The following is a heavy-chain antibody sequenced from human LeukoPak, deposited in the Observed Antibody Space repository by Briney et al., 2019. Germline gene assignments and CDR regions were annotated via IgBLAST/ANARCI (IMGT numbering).Heavy chain of an antibody. D-gene: IGHD3-16*01. V-gene: IGHV3-23*01. CDR1: GFTFSNYA. J-gene: IGHJ4*02. CDR3: AKGGWGTVLDY. CDR2: ISGSGDST. Sequence: GGSLRLSCAASGFTFSNYAMPRVRQAPGKGLEWVSTISGSGDSTYYSDSVKGRFTISRDNSENTLYLQLNSLRAEDTAVYYCAKGGWGTVLDYWGQGTLVTVSP.